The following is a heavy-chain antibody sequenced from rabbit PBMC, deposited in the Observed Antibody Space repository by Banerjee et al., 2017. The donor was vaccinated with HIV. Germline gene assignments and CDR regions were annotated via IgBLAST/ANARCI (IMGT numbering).Heavy chain of an antibody. D-gene: IGHD6-1*01. CDR1: GFSFSSSYW. CDR2: IYTGNDNT. CDR3: ARWYGGVGYDL. Sequence: QEQLEESGGDLVKPEGSLTLTCTASGFSFSSSYWIYWVRQAPGKGLEWIACIYTGNDNTYYASWAKGRFTISKTSSTTVTLQMTSLTAADTATYFCARWYGGVGYDLWGPGTLVTVS. V-gene: IGHV1S45*01. J-gene: IGHJ4*01.